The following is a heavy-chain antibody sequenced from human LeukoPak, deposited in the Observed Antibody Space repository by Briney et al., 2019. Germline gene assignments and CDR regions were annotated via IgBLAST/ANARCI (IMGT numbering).Heavy chain of an antibody. D-gene: IGHD3-9*01. J-gene: IGHJ4*02. CDR3: ARDPVTYYDILTGYLS. CDR1: GFTVSSNY. CDR2: IYSGGST. V-gene: IGHV3-53*01. Sequence: GGSLRLSCAASGFTVSSNYMSWVRRAPGKGLEWVSVIYSGGSTYYADSVKGRFTISRDNSKNTLYLQMNSLRAEDTAVYYCARDPVTYYDILTGYLSWGQGTLVTVSS.